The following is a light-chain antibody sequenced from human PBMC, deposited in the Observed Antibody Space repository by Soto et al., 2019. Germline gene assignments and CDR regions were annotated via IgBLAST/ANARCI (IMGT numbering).Light chain of an antibody. V-gene: IGKV4-1*01. CDR3: QQYYVTPPYT. Sequence: DIVMTESPDSLAVSLGERATINGKSSQSVFYSSNNKHYLAWYQQKPGQPPKLLIYWASTRESGVPDRFSGSGSGSDFALTITSLQAEDVAVYYCQQYYVTPPYTFGQGTKLEIK. CDR2: WAS. CDR1: QSVFYSSNNKHY. J-gene: IGKJ2*01.